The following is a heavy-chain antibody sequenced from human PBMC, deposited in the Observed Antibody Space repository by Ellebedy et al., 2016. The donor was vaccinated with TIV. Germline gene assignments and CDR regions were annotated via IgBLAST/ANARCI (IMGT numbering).Heavy chain of an antibody. CDR2: ISFDGGSE. D-gene: IGHD6-13*01. V-gene: IGHV3-30*18. Sequence: GESLKISXAASGFTFSSSGMHWVRQTPGKGLEWVAAISFDGGSEYYTDSVKGRFTLSRDNSNNTVYLQMNSLRAEDTAVYYCAKGARGGIPASVDYWGQGTLVTVSS. CDR1: GFTFSSSG. J-gene: IGHJ4*02. CDR3: AKGARGGIPASVDY.